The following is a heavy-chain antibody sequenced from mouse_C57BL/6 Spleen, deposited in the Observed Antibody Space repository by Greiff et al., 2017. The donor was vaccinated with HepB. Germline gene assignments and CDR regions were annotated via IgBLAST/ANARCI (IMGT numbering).Heavy chain of an antibody. Sequence: VQLQQSGAELVRPGTSVKVSCKASGYAFTNYLIEWVKQRPGQGLEWIGVINPGSGGTNYNEKFKGKATLTADKSSSTAYMQLSSLTSEDSAVYFCATTTVVATDYWGQGTTLTVSS. CDR2: INPGSGGT. CDR3: ATTTVVATDY. V-gene: IGHV1-54*01. J-gene: IGHJ2*01. D-gene: IGHD1-1*01. CDR1: GYAFTNYL.